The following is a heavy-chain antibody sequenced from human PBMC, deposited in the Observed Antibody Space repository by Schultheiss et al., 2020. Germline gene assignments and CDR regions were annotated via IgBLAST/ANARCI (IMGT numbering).Heavy chain of an antibody. D-gene: IGHD3-3*01. CDR3: ARDEFGWEFLEWPLGSMDV. J-gene: IGHJ6*03. V-gene: IGHV3-30*07. CDR1: GFTFSDHA. Sequence: GESLKIACVASGFTFSDHAMHWVRQAPGKGPEWVAVILSDGTKQYYAGSVRGRFTISRDTSKNTLHLQMNSLRAEDTAVYYCARDEFGWEFLEWPLGSMDVWGKGTTVTVSS. CDR2: ILSDGTKQ.